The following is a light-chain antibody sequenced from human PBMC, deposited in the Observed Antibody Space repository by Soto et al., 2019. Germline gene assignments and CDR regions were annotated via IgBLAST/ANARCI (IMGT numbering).Light chain of an antibody. J-gene: IGLJ1*01. Sequence: QSALTQPASVSGSPGQSITISCTGTNSDVGGYDRVSWYQHHPGKAPKLLIYADNSRPSGVPDRFSASKSGTSASLAIAGLQAEDEGDYYCQSFDNGLLAYVFGTGTKLTVL. V-gene: IGLV2-14*03. CDR3: QSFDNGLLAYV. CDR2: ADN. CDR1: NSDVGGYDR.